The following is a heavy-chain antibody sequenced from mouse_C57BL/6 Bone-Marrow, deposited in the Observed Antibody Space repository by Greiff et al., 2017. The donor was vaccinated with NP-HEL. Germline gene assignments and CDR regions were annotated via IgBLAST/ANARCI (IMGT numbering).Heavy chain of an antibody. CDR1: GFNIKDDY. Sequence: VQLQQSGAELVRPGASVKLSCTASGFNIKDDYMHWVKQRPEQGLEWIGWIDPENGDTEYASKFQGKATITADTSSNTAYLQLSSLTSEDTAVYYCTTEGLRAYWGQGTLVTVSA. CDR2: IDPENGDT. V-gene: IGHV14-4*01. CDR3: TTEGLRAY. J-gene: IGHJ3*01. D-gene: IGHD2-4*01.